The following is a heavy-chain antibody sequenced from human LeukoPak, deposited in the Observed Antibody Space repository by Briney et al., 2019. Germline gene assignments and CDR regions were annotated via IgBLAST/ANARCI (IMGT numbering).Heavy chain of an antibody. CDR1: GGTFSSYA. V-gene: IGHV1-69*13. J-gene: IGHJ6*03. Sequence: GASVKVSCKASGGTFSSYAISWVRQAPGQGLEWMGGIIPIFGTANYAQKFQGRVTITADESTSTAYMELSSLRSEDTAVYYCAIAESKIDYEIRNYYYYMDVWGKGTTVTISS. D-gene: IGHD4-17*01. CDR3: AIAESKIDYEIRNYYYYMDV. CDR2: IIPIFGTA.